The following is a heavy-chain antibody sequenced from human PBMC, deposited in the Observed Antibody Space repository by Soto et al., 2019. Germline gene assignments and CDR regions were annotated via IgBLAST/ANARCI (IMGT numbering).Heavy chain of an antibody. Sequence: PSETLSLTCTVSGGSVSSGSYYWSWIRQPPGKGLEWIGYIYYSGSTNYNPSLKSRVTISVDTSKNKFSLKLSSVTAADTAVYYCARGIAARHVDYWGQGTRVTV. J-gene: IGHJ4*02. V-gene: IGHV4-61*01. D-gene: IGHD6-6*01. CDR3: ARGIAARHVDY. CDR1: GGSVSSGSYY. CDR2: IYYSGST.